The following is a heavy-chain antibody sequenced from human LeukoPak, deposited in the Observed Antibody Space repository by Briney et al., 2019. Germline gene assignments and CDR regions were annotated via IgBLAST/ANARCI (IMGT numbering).Heavy chain of an antibody. D-gene: IGHD5-12*01. CDR2: ISSSSSTI. J-gene: IGHJ3*02. CDR3: ARDGWLDAFDI. CDR1: GFTFSSYS. V-gene: IGHV3-48*04. Sequence: GGSLRLSCAASGFTFSSYSMNWVRQSPGKGLEGVSYISSSSSTIYYADSVKGGFTISRDNAKNSLYLQMNSLRAEDTAVYYCARDGWLDAFDIWGQGTMVTVSS.